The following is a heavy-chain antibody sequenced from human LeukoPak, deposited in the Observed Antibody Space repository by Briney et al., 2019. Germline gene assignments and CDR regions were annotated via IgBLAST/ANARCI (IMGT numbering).Heavy chain of an antibody. D-gene: IGHD1-26*01. J-gene: IGHJ6*02. CDR2: IYYSGST. CDR1: GGSISSGGYS. Sequence: SETLSLTCAVSGGSISSGGYSWSWIRQPPGKGLEWIGYIYYSGSTNYNPSLKSRVTISVDTSKNQFSLKLSSVTAADTAVYYCARVGGTNYYYYGMDVWGQGTTVTVSS. V-gene: IGHV4-61*08. CDR3: ARVGGTNYYYYGMDV.